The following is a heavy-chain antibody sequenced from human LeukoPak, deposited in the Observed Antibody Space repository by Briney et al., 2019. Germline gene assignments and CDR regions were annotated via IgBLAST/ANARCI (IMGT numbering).Heavy chain of an antibody. CDR1: GYTFTGYY. Sequence: GASVKVSCKASGYTFTGYYMHWVRQAPGQGLEWMGWISAYNGNTNYAQKLQGRVTMTTDTSTSTAYMELRSLRSDDTAVYYCARDRPSSSWSLEYFQHWGQGTLVTVSS. J-gene: IGHJ1*01. V-gene: IGHV1-18*04. D-gene: IGHD6-13*01. CDR2: ISAYNGNT. CDR3: ARDRPSSSWSLEYFQH.